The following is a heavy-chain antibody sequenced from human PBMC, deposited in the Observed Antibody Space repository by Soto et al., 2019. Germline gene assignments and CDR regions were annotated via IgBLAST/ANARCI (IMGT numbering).Heavy chain of an antibody. CDR3: ARGAPDKYYFDS. CDR2: INHSGNT. J-gene: IGHJ4*02. Sequence: QVQLPQWGAGLLKTAETLSLTCAVYGGSFSGYYWSWIRQSPGKGLEWIGEINHSGNTNQNPSLKSRVSISVDTSKNQFSLKLRSLTAADTAVYYCARGAPDKYYFDSWGQGTLVTVSS. V-gene: IGHV4-34*01. CDR1: GGSFSGYY.